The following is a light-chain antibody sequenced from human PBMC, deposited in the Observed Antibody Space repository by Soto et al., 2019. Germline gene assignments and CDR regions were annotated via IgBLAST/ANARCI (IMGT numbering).Light chain of an antibody. CDR3: SSYTSSGTRVV. CDR2: EVS. Sequence: QSALTQPASVSGSPGQSITISCTGTSSDVGGYNYVSWYQQHPGKAPKLMIYEVSNRPSGVSNRFSGSKSGNTASLPISGLQAEDEADYYCSSYTSSGTRVVFGGGTKLTVL. V-gene: IGLV2-14*01. CDR1: SSDVGGYNY. J-gene: IGLJ2*01.